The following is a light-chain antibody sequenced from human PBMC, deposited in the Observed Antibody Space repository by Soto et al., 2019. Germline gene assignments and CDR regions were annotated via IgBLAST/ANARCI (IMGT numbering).Light chain of an antibody. J-gene: IGKJ4*01. Sequence: EIVLTQSPGTLSLSPGERATLSCRASQSVGFTFITWYQQIPGQAPRLLIYAASSRASGIPDRFSGSGSGTDFTLTISRLEPEDFAVYYCHQYGNSPPTFGGWTKVEIK. CDR3: HQYGNSPPT. CDR2: AAS. V-gene: IGKV3-20*01. CDR1: QSVGFTF.